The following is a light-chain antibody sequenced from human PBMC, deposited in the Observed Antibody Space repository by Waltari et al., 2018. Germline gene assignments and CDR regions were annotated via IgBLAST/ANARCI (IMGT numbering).Light chain of an antibody. V-gene: IGLV10-54*04. CDR2: RNN. J-gene: IGLJ2*01. Sequence: QTGLTQPPSVSKDFRKTATLTCSGNSNPTDNQGAPLLQQRQGHPPKTLSYRNNNRPSGISERFFASRSGNTASLTITGLQPEDEAVYYCSAWDTSLSAVVFGGGTRLTVL. CDR1: SNPTDNQG. CDR3: SAWDTSLSAVV.